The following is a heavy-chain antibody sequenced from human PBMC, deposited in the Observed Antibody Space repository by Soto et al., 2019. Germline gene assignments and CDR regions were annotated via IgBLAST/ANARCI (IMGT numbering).Heavy chain of an antibody. CDR1: GFTLSSYA. D-gene: IGHD2-2*01. CDR3: AKEAAAERVYFDS. CDR2: IIGNGFDT. Sequence: PGGPLRLSCAASGFTLSSYAMSWVRQAPGKGLEWVSAIIGNGFDTYYADSVKGRFTISRDTSQNTLYLQINSLRGDDTAVYFCAKEAAAERVYFDSWGQGTLVTVSS. J-gene: IGHJ4*02. V-gene: IGHV3-23*01.